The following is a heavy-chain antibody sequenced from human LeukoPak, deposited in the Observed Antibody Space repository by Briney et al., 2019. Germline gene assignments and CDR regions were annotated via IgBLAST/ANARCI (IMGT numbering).Heavy chain of an antibody. Sequence: GESLKISCKASGYSFTSYWIGWVRQMPGKGLEWMGIIYPGDSATRYSPSFQGQVTISADKSISTAYLQWSSLRASDTAMYYCARQDCDGGGYYWFDPWGQGTLVTVSS. CDR2: IYPGDSAT. J-gene: IGHJ5*02. CDR3: ARQDCDGGGYYWFDP. CDR1: GYSFTSYW. D-gene: IGHD3-22*01. V-gene: IGHV5-51*01.